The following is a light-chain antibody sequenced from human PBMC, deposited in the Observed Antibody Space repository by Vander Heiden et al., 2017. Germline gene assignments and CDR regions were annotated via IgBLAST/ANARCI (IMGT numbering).Light chain of an antibody. J-gene: IGLJ2*01. Sequence: QSVLTQPPSASGTPGQRVTISCSGSSSNIGSNTVNWYQQLPGTAPKRLIYSNKQRPSGVPDRFSGSKSGTSASLAISGLQSEDEADYYCAAWDDSLNGHVIFGGGTKLTVL. V-gene: IGLV1-44*01. CDR3: AAWDDSLNGHVI. CDR1: SSNIGSNT. CDR2: SNK.